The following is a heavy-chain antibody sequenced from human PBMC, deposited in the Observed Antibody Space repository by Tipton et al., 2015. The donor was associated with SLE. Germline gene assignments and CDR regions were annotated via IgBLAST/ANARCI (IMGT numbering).Heavy chain of an antibody. CDR3: ARNGRSTSGDWFDP. V-gene: IGHV1-2*06. D-gene: IGHD2-2*01. J-gene: IGHJ5*02. CDR1: GYTFTDYY. CDR2: INPNSGDT. Sequence: QSGAEVKKPGASVRVSCKSSGYTFTDYYMHWVRQAPGQGLEWMGRINPNSGDTDSAQKFQGRVTMTRDTSISTAYMELSRVTSDDTAVYYCARNGRSTSGDWFDPWGQGTLVTVSS.